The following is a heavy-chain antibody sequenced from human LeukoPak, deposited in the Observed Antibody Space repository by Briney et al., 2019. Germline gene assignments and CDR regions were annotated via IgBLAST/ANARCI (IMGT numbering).Heavy chain of an antibody. V-gene: IGHV3-23*01. D-gene: IGHD6-13*01. J-gene: IGHJ6*03. CDR3: AKGTAAGTNYYYYYMDV. CDR1: GFTFSTFS. CDR2: ISGSGGST. Sequence: GGSLSLSCPASGFTFSTFSMGWVRQAPGKGRDWVSPISGSGGSTYYADSVKGRFTISRDNSKNTLYLQMNSLRAEDTAVYYCAKGTAAGTNYYYYYMDVWGKGTTVTVSS.